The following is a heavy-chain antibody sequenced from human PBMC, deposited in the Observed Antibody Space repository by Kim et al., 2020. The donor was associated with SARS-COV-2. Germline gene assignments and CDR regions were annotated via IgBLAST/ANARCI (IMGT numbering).Heavy chain of an antibody. CDR2: IKHDGSEK. D-gene: IGHD2-15*01. CDR1: GFTFSTYS. V-gene: IGHV3-7*01. J-gene: IGHJ4*02. Sequence: GGSLRLSCAASGFTFSTYSMSWVRQVPGKGLEWAANIKHDGSEKYYVDSVKGRFTISRDNAKNALYLQMNSVRAEDTAMYYCAIAAIGRREVPIDFWGQG. CDR3: AIAAIGRREVPIDF.